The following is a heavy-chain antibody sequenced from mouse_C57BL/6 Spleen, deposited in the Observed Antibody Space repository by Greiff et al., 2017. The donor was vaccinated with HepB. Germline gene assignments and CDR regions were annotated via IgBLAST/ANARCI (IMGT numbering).Heavy chain of an antibody. CDR3: ARSRPPLRSFAY. J-gene: IGHJ3*01. V-gene: IGHV1-26*01. CDR2: INPNNGGT. Sequence: EVQLQQSGPELVKPGASVKISCKASGYTFTDYYMNWVKQSHGKSLEWIGDINPNNGGTSYNQKFKGKATLTVDKSSSTAYMELRSLTSEDSAVYYCARSRPPLRSFAYWGQGTLVTVSA. CDR1: GYTFTDYY. D-gene: IGHD1-1*01.